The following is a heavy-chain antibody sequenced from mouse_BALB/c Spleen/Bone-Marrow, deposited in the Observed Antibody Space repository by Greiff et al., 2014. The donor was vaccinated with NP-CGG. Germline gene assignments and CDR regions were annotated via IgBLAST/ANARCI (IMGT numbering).Heavy chain of an antibody. J-gene: IGHJ3*01. V-gene: IGHV5-17*02. Sequence: EVQLQQSGGGLVQPGGSRKLSCAASGFTFSSFGMHWVRRAPEKGLGWVAYISSGSSTIYYAETVKGRFTISRDNPKNTLFLQMTSLRSEDTAMYYCARGIATGFAYWGQGTLVTVSA. CDR3: ARGIATGFAY. CDR1: GFTFSSFG. CDR2: ISSGSSTI.